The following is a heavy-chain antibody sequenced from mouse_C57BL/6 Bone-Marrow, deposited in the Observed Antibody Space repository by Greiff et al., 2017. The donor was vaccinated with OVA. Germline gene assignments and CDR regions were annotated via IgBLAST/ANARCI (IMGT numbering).Heavy chain of an antibody. J-gene: IGHJ3*01. CDR1: GFNIKNTY. CDR3: ARGDDYAWFAY. D-gene: IGHD2-4*01. Sequence: EVQLQESVAELVRPGASVKLSCTASGFNIKNTYIHWVKQRPEQGLEWIGRIDPANGNTKYAPKFQGKATITADTSSNTAYLQLSSLTSEDTAIYYCARGDDYAWFAYWGQGTLVTVSA. CDR2: IDPANGNT. V-gene: IGHV14-3*01.